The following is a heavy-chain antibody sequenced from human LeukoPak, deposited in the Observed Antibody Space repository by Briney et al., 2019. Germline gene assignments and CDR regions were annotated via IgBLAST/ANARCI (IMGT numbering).Heavy chain of an antibody. CDR2: ISYDGSNK. V-gene: IGHV3-30-3*01. J-gene: IGHJ4*02. D-gene: IGHD3-10*01. Sequence: GRSLRFSCAASGFTFSSYAMHWVRQAPGKGLEWVAVISYDGSNKYYADSVKGRFTISRDNSKNTLYLQMNSLRAEDTAVYYCASDLGFGVGLDYWGQGTLVTVSS. CDR1: GFTFSSYA. CDR3: ASDLGFGVGLDY.